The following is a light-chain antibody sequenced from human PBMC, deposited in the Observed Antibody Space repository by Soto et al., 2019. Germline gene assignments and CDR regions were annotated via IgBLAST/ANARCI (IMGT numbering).Light chain of an antibody. Sequence: QSALTQPPSASGSPGQSVTISCTGTSSDVGGYNYVSWYQQHPGKAPKLMIYDVIKRPSGVPDRFSGSKSGNTASLTVSGLQAEDEADYYCCSYAGNNNLVFGGGTKLTV. CDR2: DVI. CDR3: CSYAGNNNLV. J-gene: IGLJ2*01. CDR1: SSDVGGYNY. V-gene: IGLV2-8*01.